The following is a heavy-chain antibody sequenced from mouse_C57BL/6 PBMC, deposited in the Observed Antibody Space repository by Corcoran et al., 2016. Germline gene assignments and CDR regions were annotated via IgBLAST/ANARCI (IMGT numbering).Heavy chain of an antibody. Sequence: QVQLQQSGAELARPGASVKLSCKASGYTFTSYGISWVKQRTGQGLEWIGEIYPRSGNTYYNEKFKGKATLTADKSSSTAYMELRSLTSEDSAVYFCARYSGSRGLSAMDYWGQGTSVTVSS. D-gene: IGHD1-1*01. CDR2: IYPRSGNT. J-gene: IGHJ4*01. CDR1: GYTFTSYG. V-gene: IGHV1-81*01. CDR3: ARYSGSRGLSAMDY.